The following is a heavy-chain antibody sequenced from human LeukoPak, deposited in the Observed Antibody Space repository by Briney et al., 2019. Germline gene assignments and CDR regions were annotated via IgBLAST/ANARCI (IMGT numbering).Heavy chain of an antibody. Sequence: SETLSLTCTVSAGSISNYYWSWIRQPPGKGLEWIGYIYYSGSSDYNPSLRSRVIMSVDTSKSQLSLKLSSVTAADTAVYYCARVLDSSGYYYSDAVYFDYWGQGTLVTVSS. J-gene: IGHJ4*02. CDR3: ARVLDSSGYYYSDAVYFDY. D-gene: IGHD3-22*01. CDR1: AGSISNYY. CDR2: IYYSGSS. V-gene: IGHV4-59*01.